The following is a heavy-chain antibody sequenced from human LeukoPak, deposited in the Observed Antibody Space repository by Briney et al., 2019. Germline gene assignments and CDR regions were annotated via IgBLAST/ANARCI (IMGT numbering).Heavy chain of an antibody. J-gene: IGHJ4*02. CDR2: IWYDGSNK. CDR3: ARDPDGDYYFDY. V-gene: IGHV3-33*01. CDR1: GFTFSSYG. Sequence: PGRSLRLSCAASGFTFSSYGMHWVRQAPGKGLEWVAVIWYDGSNKYYADSVKGRFTISRDNSKNTLYLQMNSLRAEDTAVHYCARDPDGDYYFDYWGQGTLVTVSS. D-gene: IGHD4-17*01.